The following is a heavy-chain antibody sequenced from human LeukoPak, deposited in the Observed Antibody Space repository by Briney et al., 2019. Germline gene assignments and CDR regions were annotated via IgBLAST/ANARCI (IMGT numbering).Heavy chain of an antibody. D-gene: IGHD2-2*01. Sequence: ASVKVCCKASGYTFTSYGISWVRQAPGQGLEWMGWISAYNGNTNYAQKLQGRVTMTTDTSTSTAYMELRSLRSDDTAVYYCARGPRGYCSSTSCRIFEYWGQGTLVTDSS. CDR2: ISAYNGNT. V-gene: IGHV1-18*04. CDR3: ARGPRGYCSSTSCRIFEY. CDR1: GYTFTSYG. J-gene: IGHJ4*02.